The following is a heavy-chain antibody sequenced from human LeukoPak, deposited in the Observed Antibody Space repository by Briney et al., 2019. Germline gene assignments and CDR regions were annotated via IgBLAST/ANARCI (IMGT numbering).Heavy chain of an antibody. J-gene: IGHJ3*02. Sequence: ASVKVSCTASGYTFTNYGITWVRRAPGQGLEWMGWISPNNGNTNYAQKLQGRVTMTTDTSTSTAYMELRSLRSDDTAVYYCVRVIGASKGAYDIWGQGTMVTVSS. CDR3: VRVIGASKGAYDI. D-gene: IGHD3-3*01. CDR2: ISPNNGNT. CDR1: GYTFTNYG. V-gene: IGHV1-18*01.